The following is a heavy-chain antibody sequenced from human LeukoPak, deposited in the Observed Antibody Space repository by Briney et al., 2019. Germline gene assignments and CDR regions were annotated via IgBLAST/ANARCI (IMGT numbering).Heavy chain of an antibody. CDR3: ATSPQMGQLWYIAY. CDR2: INAGNGNT. V-gene: IGHV1-3*01. J-gene: IGHJ4*02. Sequence: VASVKVSCKASGYTFTSYAMHWVRQAPGQRLEWMGWINAGNGNTKYSQKFQGRVTITRDTSASTAYMELSSLRSEDTAVYYCATSPQMGQLWYIAYWGQGTLVTVSS. D-gene: IGHD5-18*01. CDR1: GYTFTSYA.